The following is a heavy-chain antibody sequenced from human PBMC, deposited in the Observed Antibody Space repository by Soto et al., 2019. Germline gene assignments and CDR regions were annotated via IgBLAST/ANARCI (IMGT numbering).Heavy chain of an antibody. J-gene: IGHJ4*02. Sequence: GGSLRLCCAASGFTFSSYAMSWVRQAPGKGLEWVSAISGSGGSTYYADSVKGRFTISRDNSKNTLYLQMNSLRAEDTAVYYCAKVRFSDYDFWSGYYTAHYFDYWGQGTLVTVSS. CDR3: AKVRFSDYDFWSGYYTAHYFDY. CDR1: GFTFSSYA. D-gene: IGHD3-3*01. V-gene: IGHV3-23*01. CDR2: ISGSGGST.